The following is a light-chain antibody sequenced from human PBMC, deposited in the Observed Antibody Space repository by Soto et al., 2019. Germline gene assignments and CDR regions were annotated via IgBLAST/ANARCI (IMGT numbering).Light chain of an antibody. CDR1: QGISSY. V-gene: IGKV1-9*01. CDR2: SAS. Sequence: IQLTQSPSSLSASVGDRVTITCRASQGISSYLAWYQQEPGKAPRLLIYSASTLQSGVPSRFSGSGSGTDFTLTISSLQPEDFATYYCQQLNSYPYTFGQGTKLKIK. CDR3: QQLNSYPYT. J-gene: IGKJ2*01.